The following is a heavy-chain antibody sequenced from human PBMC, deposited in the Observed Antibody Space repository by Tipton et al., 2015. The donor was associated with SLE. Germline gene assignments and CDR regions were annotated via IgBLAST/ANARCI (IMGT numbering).Heavy chain of an antibody. J-gene: IGHJ4*02. Sequence: SLRLSCAVSGFTFGNSAMHWVRQAPGKGLDWVAFISYDGSNRYYADSVKGRFTISRDNSKNTLYLQMNSLRAEDTAVYYCAKDTRLRYFDWLPPGTWDYWGQGTLVTVSS. V-gene: IGHV3-30-3*01. CDR3: AKDTRLRYFDWLPPGTWDY. D-gene: IGHD3-9*01. CDR2: ISYDGSNR. CDR1: GFTFGNSA.